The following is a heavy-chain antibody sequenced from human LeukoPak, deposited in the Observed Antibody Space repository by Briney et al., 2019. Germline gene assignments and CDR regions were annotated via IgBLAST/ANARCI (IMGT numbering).Heavy chain of an antibody. CDR2: ISSSSSYI. Sequence: GGSLRLSCAASGFTVSNSYMSWIRQAPGKGLEWVSSISSSSSYIYYADSVKGRFTISRDNAKNSLYLQMNSLRAEDTAVYYCARAKDTAMVDYWGQGTLVTVSS. D-gene: IGHD5-18*01. J-gene: IGHJ4*02. V-gene: IGHV3-21*01. CDR1: GFTVSNSY. CDR3: ARAKDTAMVDY.